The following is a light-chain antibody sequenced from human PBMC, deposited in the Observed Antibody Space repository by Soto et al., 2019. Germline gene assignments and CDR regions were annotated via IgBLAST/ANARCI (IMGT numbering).Light chain of an antibody. J-gene: IGLJ1*01. V-gene: IGLV1-47*01. CDR1: RSNIGNNY. Sequence: QSALTQPPSASGTPGQTVTFSCSGSRSNIGNNYVCWYQQLPGAAPKLLIYRNTQRPSGVPDRFSGSKSGTAASLAITGHRSEDEAAYLCEAWDDSLSGHVFXTGTKVTGL. CDR2: RNT. CDR3: EAWDDSLSGHV.